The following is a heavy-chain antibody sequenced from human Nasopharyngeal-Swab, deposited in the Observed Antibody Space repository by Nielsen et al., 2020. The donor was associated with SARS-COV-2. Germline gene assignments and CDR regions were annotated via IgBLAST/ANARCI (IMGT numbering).Heavy chain of an antibody. CDR2: ISYDGSNK. V-gene: IGHV3-30-3*01. Sequence: GESLKISCAASGFTFSSYAMHWVRQAPGKGLEWVAVISYDGSNKYYADSVKGRFTISRDNSKNTLYLQMSSLRAEDTAVYYCARGSSSYYFDYWGQGTLVTVSS. CDR3: ARGSSSYYFDY. CDR1: GFTFSSYA. J-gene: IGHJ4*02. D-gene: IGHD6-6*01.